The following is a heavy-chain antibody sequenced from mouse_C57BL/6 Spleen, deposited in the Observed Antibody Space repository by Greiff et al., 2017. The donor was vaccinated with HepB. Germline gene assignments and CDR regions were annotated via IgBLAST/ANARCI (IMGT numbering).Heavy chain of an antibody. D-gene: IGHD1-1*01. CDR2: INPYNGDT. CDR1: GYSFTGYF. Sequence: EVQLQQSGPELVKPGDSVKISCKASGYSFTGYFMNWVMQSHGKSLEWIGRINPYNGDTFYNQKFKGKATLTVDKSSSTAHMELRSLTSEDSAVYYCARSITTVVYYYAMDYWGQGTSVTVSS. V-gene: IGHV1-20*01. CDR3: ARSITTVVYYYAMDY. J-gene: IGHJ4*01.